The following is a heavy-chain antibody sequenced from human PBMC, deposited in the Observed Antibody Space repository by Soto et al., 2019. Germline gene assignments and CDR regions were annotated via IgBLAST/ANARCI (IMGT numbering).Heavy chain of an antibody. D-gene: IGHD1-26*01. Sequence: QVQLVESGGGVVQPGRSLRLSCAASGFTFSSYAMHWVRQAPGKGLAWVAVISYDGSNKYYADSVKGRFTISRDNSKNTLYLQMNSLRAEDAAVYYCARDRGSGSYSSWYFDLWGRGTLVTVSS. CDR2: ISYDGSNK. CDR3: ARDRGSGSYSSWYFDL. V-gene: IGHV3-30-3*01. CDR1: GFTFSSYA. J-gene: IGHJ2*01.